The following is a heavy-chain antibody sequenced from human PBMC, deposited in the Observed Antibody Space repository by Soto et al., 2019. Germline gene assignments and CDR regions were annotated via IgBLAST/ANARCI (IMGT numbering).Heavy chain of an antibody. D-gene: IGHD3-10*01. Sequence: PGESLKISCKGSGYSFTNYWIGWVRQMPGKGLEWMGIISPGDSETRYSPSFQGQVTISADKSISTAYLQWSSLKASDTAMYYCARASGSGSYYSPADSWGQGTLVTVSS. CDR3: ARASGSGSYYSPADS. J-gene: IGHJ4*02. CDR2: ISPGDSET. V-gene: IGHV5-51*01. CDR1: GYSFTNYW.